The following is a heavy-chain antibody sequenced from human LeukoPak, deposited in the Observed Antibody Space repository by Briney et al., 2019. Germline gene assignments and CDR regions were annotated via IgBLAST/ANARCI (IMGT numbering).Heavy chain of an antibody. V-gene: IGHV6-1*01. CDR1: GDSVSTNSAA. CDR2: TYYRSSWFN. J-gene: IGHJ4*02. D-gene: IGHD5-12*01. CDR3: ARGLRGYDWDYFDY. Sequence: SQTLSLTCVISGDSVSTNSAAWNWIRQSPSRGLEWLGRTYYRSSWFNDYAPAIKGRITINPDTSRNQFSLQLKSVTPEDTAVYYCARGLRGYDWDYFDYWGQGTLVTVSS.